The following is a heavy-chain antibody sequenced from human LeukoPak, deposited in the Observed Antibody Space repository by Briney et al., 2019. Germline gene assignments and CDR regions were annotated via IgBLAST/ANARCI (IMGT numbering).Heavy chain of an antibody. V-gene: IGHV3-23*01. CDR3: AKDQGAVAGIDY. J-gene: IGHJ4*02. CDR2: ITGRGETK. Sequence: PGGTLRLSCAASGFTFSNYGMNWVRLAPGKGLEWVSGITGRGETKYYADSVKGRFTISRDNSEDTLYLQMNSLRGEDTAVYYCAKDQGAVAGIDYWGQGTLVTVSS. CDR1: GFTFSNYG. D-gene: IGHD6-19*01.